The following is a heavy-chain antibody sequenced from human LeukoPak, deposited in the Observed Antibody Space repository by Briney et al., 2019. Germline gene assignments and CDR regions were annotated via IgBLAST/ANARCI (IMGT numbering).Heavy chain of an antibody. J-gene: IGHJ4*02. CDR1: GLTLSRFT. V-gene: IGHV3-21*01. CDR3: ARVDYADYLPFHH. D-gene: IGHD4-17*01. CDR2: ISSTSTYI. Sequence: PGGSLRLSCADSGLTLSRFTMNWVRQAPGKGLEWVSSISSTSTYIHYADSVKGRFTISRDNAKNSLYLQMNSLRAEDTAVYYCARVDYADYLPFHHWGQGTLVTVSS.